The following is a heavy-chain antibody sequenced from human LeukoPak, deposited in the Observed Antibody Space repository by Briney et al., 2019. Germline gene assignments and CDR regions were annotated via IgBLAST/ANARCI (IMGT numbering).Heavy chain of an antibody. CDR3: AKGRGTGAVDWFDP. CDR2: ITGGGVA. D-gene: IGHD3/OR15-3a*01. J-gene: IGHJ5*02. CDR1: GFTFPNAW. V-gene: IGHV3-23*01. Sequence: PGGSLRLSCAASGFTFPNAWMSWVRQAPGKGLEWVSSITGGGVAYYVDSVKGRFTVSRDNSKNTLYLQINSLTAEDTAFYYCAKGRGTGAVDWFDPWGQGTLVTVSS.